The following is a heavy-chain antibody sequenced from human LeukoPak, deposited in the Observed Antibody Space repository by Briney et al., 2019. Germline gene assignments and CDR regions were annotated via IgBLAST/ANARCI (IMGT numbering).Heavy chain of an antibody. J-gene: IGHJ4*02. Sequence: SETLSLTCTVSGGSISSYYWSWIRQPPGKGLEWIGYIYYSGSTNYNPSLKSRVTISVDTSKNQFSLKLSSVTAADTAVYYCATEFIAVAGSYWGQGTLVTVSS. V-gene: IGHV4-59*12. CDR1: GGSISSYY. CDR3: ATEFIAVAGSY. CDR2: IYYSGST. D-gene: IGHD6-19*01.